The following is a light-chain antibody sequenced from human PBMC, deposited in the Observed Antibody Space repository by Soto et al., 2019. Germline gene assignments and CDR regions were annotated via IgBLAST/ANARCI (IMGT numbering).Light chain of an antibody. CDR3: QKYNSAPST. J-gene: IGKJ5*01. Sequence: DIQMTQSPSSLSASVGDRVTITCRASQGISNYLAWYQQKPGKVPKLLIYAASTLQSGVPSRFSGSGSGTDFTLTISRLQAEDVATYYCQKYNSAPSTFGQGTRLEIK. CDR1: QGISNY. V-gene: IGKV1-27*01. CDR2: AAS.